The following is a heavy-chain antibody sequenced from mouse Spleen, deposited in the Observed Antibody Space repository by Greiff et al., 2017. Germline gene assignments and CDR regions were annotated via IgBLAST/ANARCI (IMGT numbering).Heavy chain of an antibody. D-gene: IGHD2-1*01. CDR3: ARRSDGNYGEFAY. CDR2: IDPNSGGT. V-gene: IGHV1-72*01. J-gene: IGHJ3*01. CDR1: GYTFTSYW. Sequence: QVQLQQPGAELVKPGASVKLSCKASGYTFTSYWMHWVKQRPGRGLEWIGRIDPNSGGTKYNEKFKSKATLTVDKPSSTAYMQLSSLTSEDSAVYYCARRSDGNYGEFAYWGQGTLVTVSA.